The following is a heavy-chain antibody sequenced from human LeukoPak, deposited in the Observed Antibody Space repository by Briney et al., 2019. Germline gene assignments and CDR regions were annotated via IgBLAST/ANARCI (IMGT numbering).Heavy chain of an antibody. V-gene: IGHV4-39*01. D-gene: IGHD6-19*01. CDR1: GGSISSSSYY. CDR2: IYYSGST. CDR3: ARLQWLVQYFDY. J-gene: IGHJ4*02. Sequence: PSETLSLTCTVSGGSISSSSYYWGWIRQPPGKGLEWIGSIYYSGSTYYNPSLKSRVTISVDTSKNQFSLKLSSVTAADTAVYYCARLQWLVQYFDYWGQGTLVTVSS.